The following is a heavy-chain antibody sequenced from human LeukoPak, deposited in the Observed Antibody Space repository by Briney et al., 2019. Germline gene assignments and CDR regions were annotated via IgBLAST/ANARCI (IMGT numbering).Heavy chain of an antibody. V-gene: IGHV4-59*11. Sequence: SETLSLTCTVSSGSISSHYWSWIRQPPGKGLEWIGYIYYSGSTNYNPSLKSRVTISVDTSKNQFSLKLYSVTAADTAVYYCARFPFIYGDYGFDYWGQGTLVTVSS. J-gene: IGHJ4*02. CDR3: ARFPFIYGDYGFDY. CDR1: SGSISSHY. CDR2: IYYSGST. D-gene: IGHD4-17*01.